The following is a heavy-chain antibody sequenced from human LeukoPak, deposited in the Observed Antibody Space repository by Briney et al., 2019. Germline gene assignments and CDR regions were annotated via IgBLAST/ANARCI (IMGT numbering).Heavy chain of an antibody. V-gene: IGHV4-34*01. CDR1: GGSFSGYY. CDR2: INHSGST. D-gene: IGHD3-16*01. J-gene: IGHJ4*02. Sequence: SETLSLTCAVYGGSFSGYYWSWIRQPPGKGLEWIGEINHSGSTNYNPSLKSRVTISVDTSKNQFSLKLSSVTAADTAVYYCARGRGSIWAMIFAYWGQGTLVTVSS. CDR3: ARGRGSIWAMIFAY.